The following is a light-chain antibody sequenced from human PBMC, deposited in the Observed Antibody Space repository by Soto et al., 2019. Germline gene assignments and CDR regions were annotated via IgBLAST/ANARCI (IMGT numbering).Light chain of an antibody. Sequence: EIVLTQSPGSLSVSPGETATLSCRSSQSISSTFFAWYQQKPGQAHSLLIYGATRRGTGIPGRFTGSGAATDFTLTIRRLEPDYVAVYYCQQFENSVTFGLGTKVEIK. V-gene: IGKV3-20*01. CDR1: QSISSTF. J-gene: IGKJ1*01. CDR3: QQFENSVT. CDR2: GAT.